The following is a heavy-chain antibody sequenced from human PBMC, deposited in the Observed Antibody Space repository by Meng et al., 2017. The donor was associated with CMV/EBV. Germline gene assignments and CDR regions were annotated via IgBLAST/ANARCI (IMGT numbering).Heavy chain of an antibody. J-gene: IGHJ4*02. V-gene: IGHV3-11*01. CDR2: ISSIGSTI. Sequence: GGSLRLSCAASGFTFSDCYMSWIRRAPGKGLEWVSYISSIGSTIYYADSVKGRFTISRDNAKNSLYLQMNSLRAEDTAVYYCARGNYDFWSGYSDTFDYWGQGTLVTVSS. CDR1: GFTFSDCY. CDR3: ARGNYDFWSGYSDTFDY. D-gene: IGHD3-3*01.